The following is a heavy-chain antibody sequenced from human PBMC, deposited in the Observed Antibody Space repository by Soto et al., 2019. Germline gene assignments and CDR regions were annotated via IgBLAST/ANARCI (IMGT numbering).Heavy chain of an antibody. Sequence: PSETLSLTCTVFGCTLSSYDLSWIRQPPGKGLEWIGYIYGTGTTNYSPSLTNRVTISVDMSKNQFSLRLSSVTAADTAVYYCAGFSSGTYLFDLWGQGTPVTVSS. CDR3: AGFSSGTYLFDL. CDR1: GCTLSSYD. V-gene: IGHV4-59*01. CDR2: IYGTGTT. D-gene: IGHD1-26*01. J-gene: IGHJ5*02.